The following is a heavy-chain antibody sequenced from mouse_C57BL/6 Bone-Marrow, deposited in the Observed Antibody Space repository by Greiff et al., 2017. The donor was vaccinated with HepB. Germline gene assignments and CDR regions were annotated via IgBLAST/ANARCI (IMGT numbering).Heavy chain of an antibody. V-gene: IGHV1-64*01. J-gene: IGHJ1*03. D-gene: IGHD1-1*01. CDR2: IHPNSGST. CDR1: GYTFTSYW. Sequence: QVQLQQPGAELVKPGASVKLSCKASGYTFTSYWMHWVKQRPGQGLEWIGMIHPNSGSTNYNEKFKSKATLTADKSSSTAYMQLSSLTSEDSAVYYCAAIYYGSRGWYFDVWGKGTTVTVSS. CDR3: AAIYYGSRGWYFDV.